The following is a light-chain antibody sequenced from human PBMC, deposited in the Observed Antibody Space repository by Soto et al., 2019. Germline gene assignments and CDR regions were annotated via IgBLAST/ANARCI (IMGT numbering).Light chain of an antibody. CDR1: QSVRNNY. CDR2: GTS. V-gene: IGKV3-20*01. CDR3: QQYGSYPQFT. J-gene: IGKJ3*01. Sequence: EIVLTQSPGTLSLSPGERATLSCRASQSVRNNYLAWYQQRPGQSPRLLMYGTSSRDTGVPDRFSGGGSGTDFSLTISRLEPEDFAIYYCQQYGSYPQFTFGPGTKVDIK.